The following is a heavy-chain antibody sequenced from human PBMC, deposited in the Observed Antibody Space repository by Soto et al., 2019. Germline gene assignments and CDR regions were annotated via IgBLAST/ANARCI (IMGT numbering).Heavy chain of an antibody. Sequence: SVKVSCKASGGTFSSYAISWVRQAPGQGLEWMGGIIPIFGTANYAQKFQGRVTITADESTSTAYMELSSLRSEDTAVYYCARVRTPVVAATSGNYYYYYGMDVWGQGTTVT. J-gene: IGHJ6*02. CDR2: IIPIFGTA. CDR3: ARVRTPVVAATSGNYYYYYGMDV. D-gene: IGHD2-15*01. V-gene: IGHV1-69*13. CDR1: GGTFSSYA.